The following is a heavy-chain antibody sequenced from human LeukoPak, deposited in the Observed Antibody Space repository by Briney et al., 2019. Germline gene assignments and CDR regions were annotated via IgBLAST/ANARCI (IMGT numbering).Heavy chain of an antibody. Sequence: PSETLSLTCTVSGGSISSYYWSWIRQPAGKGLGWIGRIYTSGSTNYNPSLKSRVTMSVDTSKNQFSLKLSSVTAADTAVYYCARFRPRLYYFDYWGQGTLVTVSS. J-gene: IGHJ4*02. CDR3: ARFRPRLYYFDY. CDR2: IYTSGST. CDR1: GGSISSYY. V-gene: IGHV4-4*07.